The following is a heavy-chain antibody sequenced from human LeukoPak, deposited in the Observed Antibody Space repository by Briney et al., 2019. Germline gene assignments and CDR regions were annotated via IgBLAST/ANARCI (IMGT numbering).Heavy chain of an antibody. D-gene: IGHD3-3*01. CDR3: AREDFIVDP. CDR2: IYHSGST. V-gene: IGHV4-4*02. J-gene: IGHJ5*02. Sequence: SETLSLTCSVSGGSVTSNNWWTWVRQTPGKGLEWIGEIYHSGSTYYNPSLKSRVAISVDTSKNQFSLKLSSVTAADTAVYYCAREDFIVDPWGQGTLVTVSS. CDR1: GGSVTSNNW.